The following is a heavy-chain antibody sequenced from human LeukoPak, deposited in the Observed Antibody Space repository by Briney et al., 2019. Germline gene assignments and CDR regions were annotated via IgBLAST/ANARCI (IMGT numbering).Heavy chain of an antibody. V-gene: IGHV3-23*01. J-gene: IGHJ3*02. Sequence: PGGSLRLSCAASGFTFSSYAMSWVRQAPGKGLEWVSAISGSGGSTYYADSVKGRFTISRDNSKNTLYLQMNSLRAEDTAVYYCAKAGYCSGGSCYKNDAFDIWGQGTMVTVSS. D-gene: IGHD2-15*01. CDR2: ISGSGGST. CDR1: GFTFSSYA. CDR3: AKAGYCSGGSCYKNDAFDI.